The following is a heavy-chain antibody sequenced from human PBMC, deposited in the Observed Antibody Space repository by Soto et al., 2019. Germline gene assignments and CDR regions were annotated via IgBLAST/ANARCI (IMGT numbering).Heavy chain of an antibody. V-gene: IGHV4-59*12. D-gene: IGHD2-8*02. CDR1: GSSISSYS. CDR2: IHYNGNT. Sequence: SETLSLTCTVSGSSISSYSWSWIRQPPGQGLEWIGNIHYNGNTKYNPSLKSRVTISVDTSKNQFSLKLTSVTAADTAVYYCARDKITGLFDYWGQGTLVTVS. J-gene: IGHJ4*02. CDR3: ARDKITGLFDY.